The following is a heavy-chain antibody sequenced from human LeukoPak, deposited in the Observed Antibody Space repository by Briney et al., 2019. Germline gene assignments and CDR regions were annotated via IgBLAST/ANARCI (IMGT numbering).Heavy chain of an antibody. CDR2: IIPIFGTA. D-gene: IGHD4-17*01. CDR1: GGTFSSYA. J-gene: IGHJ4*02. CDR3: ARDGAAVTRGTRPKYFDY. V-gene: IGHV1-69*05. Sequence: ASVKVSCKASGGTFSSYAISCVRQAPGQGLEWMGGIIPIFGTANYAQKFQGRVTITTDESTSTAYMELSSLRSEDTAVYYCARDGAAVTRGTRPKYFDYWGQGTLVTVSS.